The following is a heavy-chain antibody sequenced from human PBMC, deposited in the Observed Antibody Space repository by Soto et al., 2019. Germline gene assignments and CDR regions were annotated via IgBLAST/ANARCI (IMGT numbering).Heavy chain of an antibody. D-gene: IGHD2-2*01. CDR2: INPGNGDT. CDR1: GYSFTKYG. V-gene: IGHV1-3*01. CDR3: ARTDCSSTSCYNYYYYGMDV. Sequence: SVKVSCKTSGYSFTKYGLHWVRQAPGQRLEWMGWINPGNGDTKYSQKFQGRVTITRDTSATTAYMELSSLRSEDSAVFYCARTDCSSTSCYNYYYYGMDVWGQGTTVTVS. J-gene: IGHJ6*02.